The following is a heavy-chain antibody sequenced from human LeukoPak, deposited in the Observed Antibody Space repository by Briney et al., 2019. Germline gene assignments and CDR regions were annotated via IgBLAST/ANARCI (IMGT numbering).Heavy chain of an antibody. CDR1: GGSISSSSYY. J-gene: IGHJ4*02. CDR2: MYYSGST. CDR3: ARHEGGYSYGRLDY. V-gene: IGHV4-39*01. Sequence: SETLSLTCTVSGGSISSSSYYWGWIRQPTGKGLEWIGSMYYSGSTYYNPSLKSRVTISVDTSKNQFSLKLSSVTAADTAVYYCARHEGGYSYGRLDYWGQGTLVTVSS. D-gene: IGHD5-18*01.